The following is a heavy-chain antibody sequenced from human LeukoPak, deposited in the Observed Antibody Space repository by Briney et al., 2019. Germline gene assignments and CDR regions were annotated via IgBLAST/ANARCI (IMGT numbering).Heavy chain of an antibody. CDR3: ARHPLRGGFDY. Sequence: PSETLSLTCTVSGGSISSSSYYWGWIRQPPGKGLEWIAYIFHTGDTRYNPSLKSRITISLDTSKNQFSLKLNSVTAADTAVYYCARHPLRGGFDYWGQGTLVTVSS. J-gene: IGHJ4*02. CDR2: IFHTGDT. V-gene: IGHV4-61*05. CDR1: GGSISSSSYY.